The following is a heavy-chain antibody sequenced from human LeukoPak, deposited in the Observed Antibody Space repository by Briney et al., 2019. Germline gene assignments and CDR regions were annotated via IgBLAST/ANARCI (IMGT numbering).Heavy chain of an antibody. D-gene: IGHD4-23*01. Sequence: SETLSLTCTVSGGSISSYYWSWIRQPPGKGLEWIGYIYYSGSTNYNPSLKSRVTISVDTSKNQFSLKLSSVTAADTAVYYCAGEMTTVVESAFDIWGQGTMVTVSS. CDR3: AGEMTTVVESAFDI. J-gene: IGHJ3*02. V-gene: IGHV4-59*12. CDR2: IYYSGST. CDR1: GGSISSYY.